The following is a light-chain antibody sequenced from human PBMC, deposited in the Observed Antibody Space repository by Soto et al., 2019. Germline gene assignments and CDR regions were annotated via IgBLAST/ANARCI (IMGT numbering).Light chain of an antibody. J-gene: IGKJ3*01. CDR3: QQSYSTPRT. CDR2: AAS. V-gene: IGKV1-39*01. CDR1: QSIGGY. Sequence: DIQLTQSPSSLSASVGDRVTITCRASQSIGGYLNWYQQKPGKAPKLLIFAASSLQSGVPSRFSGRGSGTDFTLTISSLQPEDFATYYCQQSYSTPRTFGPGTKVDIK.